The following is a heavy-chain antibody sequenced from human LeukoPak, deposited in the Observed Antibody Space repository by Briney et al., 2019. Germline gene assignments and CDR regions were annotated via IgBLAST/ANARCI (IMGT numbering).Heavy chain of an antibody. CDR3: AREEDYYGSGSYRGWFDP. CDR1: GGSISSYY. D-gene: IGHD3-10*01. V-gene: IGHV4-59*01. CDR2: IYYSGST. J-gene: IGHJ5*02. Sequence: SETLSLTCTISGGSISSYYWSWIRQPPGKGLEWIGYIYYSGSTNYNPSLKSRVTISVDTSKNQFSLKLSSVTAADTAVYYCAREEDYYGSGSYRGWFDPWGQGTLVTVSS.